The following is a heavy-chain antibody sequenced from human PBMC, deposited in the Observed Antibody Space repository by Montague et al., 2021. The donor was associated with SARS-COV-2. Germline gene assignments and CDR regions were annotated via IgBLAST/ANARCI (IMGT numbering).Heavy chain of an antibody. D-gene: IGHD3-10*01. CDR2: ITHRGST. J-gene: IGHJ4*02. V-gene: IGHV4-34*01. CDR3: ARWISRLRGVDE. CDR1: GGSFSGYY. Sequence: SETLSLTCAVYGGSFSGYYWTWIRQAPGKGLEWMGEITHRGSTTYNPSLESRVTISVDTSKKQFSLKLRSVTAADTAVYYCARWISRLRGVDEWGQGTLVTVSS.